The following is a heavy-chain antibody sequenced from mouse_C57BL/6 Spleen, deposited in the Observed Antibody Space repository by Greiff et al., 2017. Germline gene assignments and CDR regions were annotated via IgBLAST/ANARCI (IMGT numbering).Heavy chain of an antibody. V-gene: IGHV1-53*01. CDR3: ARSSGYYAMDY. CDR1: GYTFTSYW. Sequence: QVQLKESGTELVKPGASVKLSCKASGYTFTSYWMHWVKQRPGQGLEWIGNINPSNGGTNYNEKFKSKATLTVDKSSSTAYMQLSSLTSEDSAVYYCARSSGYYAMDYWGQGTSVTVAS. J-gene: IGHJ4*01. CDR2: INPSNGGT.